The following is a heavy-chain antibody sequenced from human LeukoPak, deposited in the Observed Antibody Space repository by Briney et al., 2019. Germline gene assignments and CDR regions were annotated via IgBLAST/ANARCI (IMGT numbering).Heavy chain of an antibody. CDR2: IYYSGST. V-gene: IGHV4-59*01. D-gene: IGHD3-9*01. Sequence: SETVSLTCTVSGGSISSFYWSWIRQPPGKGLEWIGYIYYSGSTNYNPSLKSRVTISVDTSKNQFSLKLSSVTAADTAVYYCARGDILTGSYYFGYWGQGTLVTVSS. CDR3: ARGDILTGSYYFGY. J-gene: IGHJ4*02. CDR1: GGSISSFY.